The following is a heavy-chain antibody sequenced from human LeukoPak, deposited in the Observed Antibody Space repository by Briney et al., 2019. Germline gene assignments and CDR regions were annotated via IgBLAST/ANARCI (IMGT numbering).Heavy chain of an antibody. V-gene: IGHV3-21*01. Sequence: GGSLRLACAASGFTFSSYSMNWVRQAPGKGLEWVSSISSSSSYIYYADSVKGRFTISRDNAKNSLYLQMNSLRAEDTAVYYCARSSGAILRYFDWLLSGAFDIWGQGTMVTVSS. J-gene: IGHJ3*02. CDR2: ISSSSSYI. CDR3: ARSSGAILRYFDWLLSGAFDI. D-gene: IGHD3-9*01. CDR1: GFTFSSYS.